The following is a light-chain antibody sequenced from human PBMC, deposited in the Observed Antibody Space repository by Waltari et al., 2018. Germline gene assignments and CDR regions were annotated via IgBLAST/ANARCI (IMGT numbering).Light chain of an antibody. CDR1: QSVLYTSNDKNY. V-gene: IGKV4-1*01. CDR3: QQYYSTPLT. CDR2: WAS. Sequence: DIVMTQTPDSLAVSLGERTTINCKASQSVLYTSNDKNYLAWYQQEPGQPPKLLIYWASTRESGVPDRFSGGGSGTDFALSISSLQAEDVAVYYCQQYYSTPLTFGGGTKVEIK. J-gene: IGKJ4*01.